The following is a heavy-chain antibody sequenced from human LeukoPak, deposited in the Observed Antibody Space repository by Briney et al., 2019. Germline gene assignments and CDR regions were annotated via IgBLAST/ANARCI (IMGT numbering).Heavy chain of an antibody. Sequence: PSETLSLTCTVSGVSISSYYWSWIRQPAGKGLEWIGNIFYSGSTYYSPSLKSRVTISRDTSRNQFSLKLNSVTAADTAVYYCAKSNGYGLVDIWGQGTMVTVSS. V-gene: IGHV4-59*12. CDR3: AKSNGYGLVDI. CDR2: IFYSGST. J-gene: IGHJ3*02. CDR1: GVSISSYY. D-gene: IGHD3-10*01.